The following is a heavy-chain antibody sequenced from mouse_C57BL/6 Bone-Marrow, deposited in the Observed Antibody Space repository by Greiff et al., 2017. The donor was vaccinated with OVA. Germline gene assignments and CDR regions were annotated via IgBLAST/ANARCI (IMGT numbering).Heavy chain of an antibody. CDR2: IRSKSNNYAT. CDR3: VRQNSEYYGSSCDWFAY. J-gene: IGHJ3*01. CDR1: GFSFNTYA. D-gene: IGHD1-1*01. V-gene: IGHV10-1*01. Sequence: EVQRVESGGGLVQPKGSLKLSCAASGFSFNTYAMNWVRQAPGKGLEWVARIRSKSNNYATYYADSVKDRFTISRDDSESMLYLQMNNLKTEDTAMYYCVRQNSEYYGSSCDWFAYWGQGTLVTVSA.